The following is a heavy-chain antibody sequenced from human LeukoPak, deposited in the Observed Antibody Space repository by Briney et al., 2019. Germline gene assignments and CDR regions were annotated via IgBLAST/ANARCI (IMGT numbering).Heavy chain of an antibody. Sequence: KPSETLSLTCAVYGGSFSGYYWSWIRQPPGKGLEWIGEINHSGSTNYNPSLKSRVTISVDTSKNQFSLKLSSVTAADTAVYYCARVRPNRMIVVVITTGPYFDYWGQGTLVTVSS. V-gene: IGHV4-34*01. D-gene: IGHD3-22*01. CDR1: GGSFSGYY. CDR2: INHSGST. CDR3: ARVRPNRMIVVVITTGPYFDY. J-gene: IGHJ4*02.